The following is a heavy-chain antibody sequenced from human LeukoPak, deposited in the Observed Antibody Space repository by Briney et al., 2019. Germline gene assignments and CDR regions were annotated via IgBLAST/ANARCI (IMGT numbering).Heavy chain of an antibody. D-gene: IGHD6-13*01. Sequence: SETLSLTCAVSGGSISSGGYSWSWIRQPPGKGLEWIGYIYHSGSTYYNPSLKSRVTISVDRSKNQFSLKLSSVTAADTAVYYCARGAIAAAGNWFDPWGQGTQVTVSS. V-gene: IGHV4-30-2*01. CDR2: IYHSGST. CDR1: GGSISSGGYS. J-gene: IGHJ5*02. CDR3: ARGAIAAAGNWFDP.